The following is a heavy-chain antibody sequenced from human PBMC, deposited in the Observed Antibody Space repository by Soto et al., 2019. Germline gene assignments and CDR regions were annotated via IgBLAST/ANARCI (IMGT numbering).Heavy chain of an antibody. D-gene: IGHD3-16*02. J-gene: IGHJ4*02. CDR1: GASISSDAYY. Sequence: SETLSLTCAVSGASISSDAYYWSWIRQHPGKGLEWIGHISYSGSTYYNPSLKSRVTISVDTSKNQFSLKLTSVTAADTAVYYCARYRFSDTWSKFDYWGQGTLVTVSS. CDR3: ARYRFSDTWSKFDY. V-gene: IGHV4-31*11. CDR2: ISYSGST.